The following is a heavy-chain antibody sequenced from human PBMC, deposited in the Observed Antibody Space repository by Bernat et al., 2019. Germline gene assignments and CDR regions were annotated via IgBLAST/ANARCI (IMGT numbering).Heavy chain of an antibody. CDR3: AKVSAPYFDY. V-gene: IGHV3-23*01. Sequence: QLMESGGDLVQPGGSLRLSCAASGFTFSDSGMSWVRLPPGKGLEWVSTISSDGENTHYAGSVQGRFTISRDNSQSTLYLQMDSLGAEDAAIYYCAKVSAPYFDYWGQGALVTVSS. CDR2: ISSDGENT. CDR1: GFTFSDSG. J-gene: IGHJ4*02. D-gene: IGHD3-16*01.